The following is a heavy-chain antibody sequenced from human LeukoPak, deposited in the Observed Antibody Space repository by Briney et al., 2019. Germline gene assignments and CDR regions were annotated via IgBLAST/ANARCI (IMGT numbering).Heavy chain of an antibody. CDR2: ISAYSGNT. D-gene: IGHD2-2*01. V-gene: IGHV1-18*01. J-gene: IGHJ5*02. CDR1: GYTLTSYG. CDR3: ARDIVVVPAAQRNWFDP. Sequence: ASVKVSCKASGYTLTSYGISWVRQAPGQGLEWMGWISAYSGNTNYAQKLQGRVTMTTDTSTSTAYMELRSLRSDDTAVYYCARDIVVVPAAQRNWFDPWGQGTLVTVSS.